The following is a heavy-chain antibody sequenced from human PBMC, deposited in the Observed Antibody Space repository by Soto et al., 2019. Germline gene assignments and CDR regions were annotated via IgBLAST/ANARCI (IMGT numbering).Heavy chain of an antibody. D-gene: IGHD3-22*01. CDR3: ARDQGDSSGPVDY. Sequence: GGSLRLSCAASGFTFSSYGMHWVRQAPGKGLEWVAVIWYDGSNKYYADSVKGRFTISRDNSKNTLYLQMNSLRAEDTAVYYCARDQGDSSGPVDYWGQGTLVTVSS. J-gene: IGHJ4*02. V-gene: IGHV3-33*01. CDR2: IWYDGSNK. CDR1: GFTFSSYG.